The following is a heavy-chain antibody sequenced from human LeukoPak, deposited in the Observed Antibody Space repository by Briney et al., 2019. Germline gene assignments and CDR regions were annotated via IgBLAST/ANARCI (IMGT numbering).Heavy chain of an antibody. Sequence: SETLSLTCTVSGGSISSYYWSWIRQPAGKGLEWIGRIYTSGSTNYNPSLKSRVTMSVDTSKNQFSLKLSSVTAADTAVYYCARDTVWFGELGSRFDPWGQGTLVTVSS. CDR1: GGSISSYY. D-gene: IGHD3-10*01. CDR3: ARDTVWFGELGSRFDP. CDR2: IYTSGST. V-gene: IGHV4-4*07. J-gene: IGHJ5*02.